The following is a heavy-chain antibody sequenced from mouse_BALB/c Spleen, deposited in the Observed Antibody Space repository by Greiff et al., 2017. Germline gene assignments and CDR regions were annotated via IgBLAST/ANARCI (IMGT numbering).Heavy chain of an antibody. D-gene: IGHD1-1*01. CDR2: IYPGDGDT. CDR3: ERRGKVEEDY. V-gene: IGHV1-80*01. CDR1: GYAFSSYW. J-gene: IGHJ2*01. Sequence: QVQLQQSGAELVRPGSSVKISCKASGYAFSSYWMYWVKQRPGQGLVWIGQIYPGDGDTNYNGTIKGKVTLTADKSSSTAYMQLNNLTSEDSAVYFCERRGKVEEDYWGQGTTLTVSS.